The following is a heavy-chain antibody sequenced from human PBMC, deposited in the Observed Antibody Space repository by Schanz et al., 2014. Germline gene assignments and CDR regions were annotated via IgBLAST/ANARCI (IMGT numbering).Heavy chain of an antibody. CDR2: MNSKTGNT. V-gene: IGHV1-8*01. Sequence: QVQLVQSGAEVKKPGASVKVSCKASGYTFTSYDINWVRQATGQGLEWMGWMNSKTGNTGYAQRFQGRVTMTSNTSITTAYLELSSLRSGDTAVYYCTEGRTFGRWGQGTLVTVSS. J-gene: IGHJ4*02. CDR1: GYTFTSYD. D-gene: IGHD3-16*01. CDR3: TEGRTFGR.